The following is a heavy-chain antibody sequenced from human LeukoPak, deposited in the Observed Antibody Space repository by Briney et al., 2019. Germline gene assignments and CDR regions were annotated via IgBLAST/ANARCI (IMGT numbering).Heavy chain of an antibody. V-gene: IGHV3-53*05. Sequence: GGSLRLSCAASGFTVSSNYMSWVRQAPGKGLEWVSVIYSGGSTYYADSVKGRFTISRDNSKNTLYLQMNSLRAEDTAVYYCAKDPASGYSYGYGDYWGQGTLVTVSS. J-gene: IGHJ4*02. D-gene: IGHD5-18*01. CDR2: IYSGGST. CDR1: GFTVSSNY. CDR3: AKDPASGYSYGYGDY.